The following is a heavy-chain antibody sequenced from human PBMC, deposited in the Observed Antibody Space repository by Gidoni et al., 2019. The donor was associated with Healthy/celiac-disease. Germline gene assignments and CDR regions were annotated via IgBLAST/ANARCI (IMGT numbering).Heavy chain of an antibody. Sequence: QVQLVESGGGVVQPGRSLRLSCAASGFTFSSYGMHWVRQAPGKGLGWVAVISYDGSNKYYADSVKGRFTISRDNSKNTLYLQMNSLRAEDTAVYYCAKDASLVRPYYYGMDVWGQGTTVTVSS. CDR3: AKDASLVRPYYYGMDV. CDR1: GFTFSSYG. CDR2: ISYDGSNK. V-gene: IGHV3-30*18. J-gene: IGHJ6*02.